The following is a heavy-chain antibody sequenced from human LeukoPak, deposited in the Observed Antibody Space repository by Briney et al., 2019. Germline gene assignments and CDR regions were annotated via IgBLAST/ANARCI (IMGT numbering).Heavy chain of an antibody. CDR3: ASSSTWYVRYFDY. Sequence: GGSLRLSCAASGFTFSSYAMHWVRQAPGKGLEWVAVISYDGSNKYYADSVKGRFTISRDNSKNTLYLQMNSLRAEDTAVYYCASSSTWYVRYFDYWGLGTLVTVSS. V-gene: IGHV3-30-3*01. J-gene: IGHJ4*02. CDR2: ISYDGSNK. D-gene: IGHD6-13*01. CDR1: GFTFSSYA.